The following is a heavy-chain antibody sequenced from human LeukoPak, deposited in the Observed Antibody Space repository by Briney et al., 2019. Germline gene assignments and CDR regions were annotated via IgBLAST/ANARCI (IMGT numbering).Heavy chain of an antibody. CDR1: GGTFSSYA. Sequence: SVKLSCKASGGTFSSYAISWVRDAPGQGLEWMGGIIPIFGTANYAQKFQGRVTITTDEPTSTAYMERSSVRSQDTAVYSCARDDKHGGGASSYSYYIMDVWGKGTTVTVSS. CDR2: IIPIFGTA. CDR3: ARDDKHGGGASSYSYYIMDV. D-gene: IGHD2-21*01. V-gene: IGHV1-69*05. J-gene: IGHJ6*03.